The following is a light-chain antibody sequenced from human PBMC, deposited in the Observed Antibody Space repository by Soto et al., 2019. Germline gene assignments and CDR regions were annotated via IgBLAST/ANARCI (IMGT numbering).Light chain of an antibody. CDR2: AAS. V-gene: IGKV1-9*01. J-gene: IGKJ3*01. CDR1: PGIRSY. Sequence: DIQLTQSPSFLSASVGDRVTITCRTSPGIRSYLAWYQQKPGKAPKLLIYAASTLQSGVPSRFSGSGSGTEFTLTISSLQPEDFVTYYCQQLSSYFVFTFGPGTKVDIK. CDR3: QQLSSYFVFT.